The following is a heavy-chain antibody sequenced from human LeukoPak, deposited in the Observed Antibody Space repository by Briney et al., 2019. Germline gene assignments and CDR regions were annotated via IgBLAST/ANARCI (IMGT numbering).Heavy chain of an antibody. CDR1: GGSISSSN. Sequence: GTLSLTCAVSGGSISSSNWWSWVRQAPGKGLEWVSAISGSGGSTYYADSVKGRFTISRDNSKNTLYLQMNSLRAEDTAVYYCAKEYRLLLWFGELLSWEVDDYFDYWGQGTLVTVSS. V-gene: IGHV3-23*01. CDR2: ISGSGGST. J-gene: IGHJ4*02. D-gene: IGHD3-10*01. CDR3: AKEYRLLLWFGELLSWEVDDYFDY.